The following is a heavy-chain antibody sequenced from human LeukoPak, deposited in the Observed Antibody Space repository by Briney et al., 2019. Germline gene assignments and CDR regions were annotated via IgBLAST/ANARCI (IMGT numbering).Heavy chain of an antibody. J-gene: IGHJ4*02. Sequence: PSETLSLTCAVYVGSFSGYYWSWIRQPPGKGLEWIGEINHSGSTNYNPSLKSRVTISVDTSKNQFSLKLSSVTAADTAVYYCARVSSSGPGGYFDYWGQGTLVTVSS. CDR1: VGSFSGYY. CDR3: ARVSSSGPGGYFDY. V-gene: IGHV4-34*01. CDR2: INHSGST. D-gene: IGHD6-6*01.